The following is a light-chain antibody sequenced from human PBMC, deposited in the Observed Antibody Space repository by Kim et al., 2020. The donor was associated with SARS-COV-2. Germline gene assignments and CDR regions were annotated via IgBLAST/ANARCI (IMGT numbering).Light chain of an antibody. J-gene: IGKJ2*01. CDR3: QQSYTPPYT. CDR2: AAS. V-gene: IGKV1-39*01. CDR1: QTILTY. Sequence: SPPVPDPFTIPCLASQTILTYLHWYQHKSGKAPKLLIYAASCLHAGVPSRFSGSGSGTHFTLSIGTLQPEDSSLYYCQQSYTPPYTFGQGTQLEI.